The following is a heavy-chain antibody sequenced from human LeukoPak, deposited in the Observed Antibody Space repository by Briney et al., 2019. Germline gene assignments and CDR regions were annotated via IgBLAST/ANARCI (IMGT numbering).Heavy chain of an antibody. V-gene: IGHV4-59*06. CDR2: IYYSGST. CDR1: GGSISSYY. D-gene: IGHD4-17*01. Sequence: SETLSLTCTVSGGSISSYYWSWIRQHPGKGLEWIGYIYYSGSTYYNPSLKSRVTISVDTSKNQFSLKLSSVTAADTAVYYCARDHDYSDPQPTYYYYGMDVWGQGTTVTVSS. CDR3: ARDHDYSDPQPTYYYYGMDV. J-gene: IGHJ6*02.